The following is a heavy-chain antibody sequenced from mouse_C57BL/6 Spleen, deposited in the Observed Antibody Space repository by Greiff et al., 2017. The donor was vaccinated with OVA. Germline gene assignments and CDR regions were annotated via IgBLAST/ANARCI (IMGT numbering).Heavy chain of an antibody. Sequence: QVQLQQSGAELARPGASVKLSCKASGYTFTSYGISWVKQRTGQGLEWIGEIYPRSGNTYYNEKFKGKATLTADKSSSTAYMELRSLTSEDSAVYFCARARELEDYFDYWGQGTTLTVSS. V-gene: IGHV1-81*01. CDR3: ARARELEDYFDY. J-gene: IGHJ2*01. D-gene: IGHD3-1*01. CDR2: IYPRSGNT. CDR1: GYTFTSYG.